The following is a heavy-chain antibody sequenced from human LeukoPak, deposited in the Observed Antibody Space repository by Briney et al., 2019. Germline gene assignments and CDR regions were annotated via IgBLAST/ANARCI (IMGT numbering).Heavy chain of an antibody. J-gene: IGHJ4*02. D-gene: IGHD1-26*01. CDR2: FDPEDGET. CDR3: ATDKYWEPTHFDY. Sequence: ASVKVSCKVSGYTLTELSMHWVRQAPGKGLEWMGGFDPEDGETIYAQKFQGRVTMTEDISTDTAYMELSSLRSEDTAVYYCATDKYWEPTHFDYWGQGTLVTVSS. CDR1: GYTLTELS. V-gene: IGHV1-24*01.